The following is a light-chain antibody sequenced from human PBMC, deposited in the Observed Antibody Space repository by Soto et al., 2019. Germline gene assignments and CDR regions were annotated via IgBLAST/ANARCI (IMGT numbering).Light chain of an antibody. V-gene: IGKV1-8*01. J-gene: IGKJ4*01. CDR2: AAS. Sequence: AIRMTQSPSSFSASTGDRVTITCRASQGISSYLAWYQHKPGKAPKLLIYAASTLQSGVPSRFSGSGSGTDFTLTISCLQYEDFATYYCQQYYSYPPGTFGGGTKVEIK. CDR1: QGISSY. CDR3: QQYYSYPPGT.